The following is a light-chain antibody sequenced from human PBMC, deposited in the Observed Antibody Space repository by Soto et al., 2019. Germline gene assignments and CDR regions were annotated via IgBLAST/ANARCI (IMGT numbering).Light chain of an antibody. CDR2: EVT. CDR1: SSDVGHYDY. CDR3: SSYTTAYTQV. V-gene: IGLV2-14*01. J-gene: IGLJ3*02. Sequence: QSALTQPASASGSPGQSITISCTGTSSDVGHYDYVSWYQQHPGKVPKLIISEVTTRPSGVSDRFSGSKSGNTASLTISRLQAEDEAHYYCSSYTTAYTQVFGGGTQLTVL.